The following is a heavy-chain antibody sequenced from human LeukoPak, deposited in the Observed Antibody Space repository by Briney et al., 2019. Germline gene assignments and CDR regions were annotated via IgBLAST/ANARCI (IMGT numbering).Heavy chain of an antibody. J-gene: IGHJ6*03. D-gene: IGHD6-19*01. V-gene: IGHV4-34*01. CDR3: ARISYSSGWSYYYYYYMDV. CDR1: GGSFSGYY. Sequence: PSETLSLTCAVYGGSFSGYYWSWIRQPPGKGLEWIGEINHSGSTNYNPSLKSRVTISVDTSKNQFSLKLSSVTAADTAVYYCARISYSSGWSYYYYYYMDVWGKGTTVTISS. CDR2: INHSGST.